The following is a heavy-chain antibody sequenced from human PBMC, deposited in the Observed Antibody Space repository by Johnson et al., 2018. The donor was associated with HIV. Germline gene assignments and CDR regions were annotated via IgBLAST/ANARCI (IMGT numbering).Heavy chain of an antibody. V-gene: IGHV3-30*18. J-gene: IGHJ3*02. Sequence: QVQLVESGGGVVQPGRSLRLSCAASGFTFSNYGMAWVRQAPGKGLEWVTVISFAGVKKYYADSVKGRFTISRDNYKGTLYLQMDGLRPEDTAVYYCAKDATLQDGTGAFDIWGQGTMVTVSS. CDR2: ISFAGVKK. CDR3: AKDATLQDGTGAFDI. D-gene: IGHD1-1*01. CDR1: GFTFSNYG.